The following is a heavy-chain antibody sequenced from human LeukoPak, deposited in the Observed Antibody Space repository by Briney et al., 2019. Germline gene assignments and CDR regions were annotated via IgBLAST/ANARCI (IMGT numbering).Heavy chain of an antibody. CDR2: IYSGGST. D-gene: IGHD3-9*01. CDR1: GFTVSSNY. V-gene: IGHV3-53*01. Sequence: SGGSLRLSCAASGFTVSSNYMSWVRQAPGKGLEWVSVIYSGGSTYYADSVKGRFTISRDNSKNTLYLQMNSLRAEDTAVYYCAKKGNLYYDILTGYYTDYWGQGTLVTVSS. J-gene: IGHJ4*02. CDR3: AKKGNLYYDILTGYYTDY.